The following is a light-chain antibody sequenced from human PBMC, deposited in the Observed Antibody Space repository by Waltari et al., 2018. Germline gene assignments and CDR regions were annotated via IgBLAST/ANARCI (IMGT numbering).Light chain of an antibody. CDR1: QSVSSN. CDR2: GAS. V-gene: IGKV3-15*01. Sequence: EIVMTQSPATLSVSPGERATLSCRASQSVSSNLAWYQQKPGQAPRLLIYGASTRATGIPARFSCSGSGTEFTLTISSLQSEDFAVYYCQQYNNGRWTFGQGTKVEIK. CDR3: QQYNNGRWT. J-gene: IGKJ1*01.